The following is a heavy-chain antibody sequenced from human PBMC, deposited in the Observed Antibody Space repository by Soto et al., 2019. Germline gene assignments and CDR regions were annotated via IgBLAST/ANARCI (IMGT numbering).Heavy chain of an antibody. CDR3: ARDYRPTYYYDSSGYFPPTYFDS. Sequence: SETLSLTCTVSGGSISSYYWSWIRQPPGKGLEWIGYISYSGSTNYNPSLKSRVAMSVDTSKNLFSLRLTSVTAADTAVYYCARDYRPTYYYDSSGYFPPTYFDSWGQGALVTVSS. J-gene: IGHJ4*02. CDR1: GGSISSYY. CDR2: ISYSGST. D-gene: IGHD3-22*01. V-gene: IGHV4-59*12.